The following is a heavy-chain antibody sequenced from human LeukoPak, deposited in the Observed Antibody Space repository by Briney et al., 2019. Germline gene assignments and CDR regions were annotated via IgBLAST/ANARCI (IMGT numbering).Heavy chain of an antibody. CDR2: IKQDGSDK. Sequence: GGSLRLSCAVSGFTFSDYWMTWVRQAPGKGLEWVASIKQDGSDKYYVDSVKGRFTISRDNAKNSLYLQMNSLRAEDTAVYYCARVAYSYDSSGYFVFDYWGQGTLVTVSS. D-gene: IGHD3-22*01. CDR3: ARVAYSYDSSGYFVFDY. CDR1: GFTFSDYW. J-gene: IGHJ4*02. V-gene: IGHV3-7*04.